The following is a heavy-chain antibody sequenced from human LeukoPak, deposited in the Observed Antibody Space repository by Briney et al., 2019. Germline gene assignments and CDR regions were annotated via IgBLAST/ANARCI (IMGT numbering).Heavy chain of an antibody. Sequence: GGSLRLSRAASGFTFSNSDMHWVRQSAGKALEWVSTIGTESDPFYPDSVRGRFTISRDNAKNSLYLQMNSLRAGDTGVYYCASGERPPPYTTDAWFFALWAVAPWSLSP. D-gene: IGHD1-26*01. J-gene: IGHJ2*01. CDR2: IGTESDP. CDR1: GFTFSNSD. V-gene: IGHV3-13*05. CDR3: ASGERPPPYTTDAWFFAL.